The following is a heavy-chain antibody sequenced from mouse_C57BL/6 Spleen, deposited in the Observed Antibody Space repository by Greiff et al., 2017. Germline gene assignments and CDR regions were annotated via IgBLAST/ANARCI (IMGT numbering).Heavy chain of an antibody. D-gene: IGHD1-1*01. CDR1: GYTFTSYW. CDR3: ARCYYGSSRDY. CDR2: IDPSDSYT. Sequence: QVQLQQPGAELVMPGASVKLSCKASGYTFTSYWMHWVKQRPGQGLEWIGEIDPSDSYTNYNQKFKGKSTLTVDTSSSTAYMQLSSLTSEDSAVYYCARCYYGSSRDYWGQGTTLTVSS. J-gene: IGHJ2*01. V-gene: IGHV1-69*01.